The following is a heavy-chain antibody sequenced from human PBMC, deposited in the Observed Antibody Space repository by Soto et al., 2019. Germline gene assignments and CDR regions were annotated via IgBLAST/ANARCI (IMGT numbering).Heavy chain of an antibody. D-gene: IGHD5-12*01. V-gene: IGHV1-69*13. CDR1: GGTFSSYA. CDR2: IIPIFGTA. J-gene: IGHJ4*02. Sequence: SVKVSCKASGGTFSSYAISWVRQAPGQGLEWMGGIIPIFGTANYAQKFQGRVTITADESTSTAYMELSSLRSEDTAVYYCARSPEMATRIDYWGQGTLVTVSS. CDR3: ARSPEMATRIDY.